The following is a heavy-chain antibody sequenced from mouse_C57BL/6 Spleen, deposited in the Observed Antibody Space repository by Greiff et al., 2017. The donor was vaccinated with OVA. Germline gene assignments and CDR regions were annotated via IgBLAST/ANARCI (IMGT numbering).Heavy chain of an antibody. Sequence: QVQLKESGPELVKPGASVKISCKASGYTFTDYYINWVKQRPGQGLEWIGWIYPGSGNTKYNEKFKGKATLTVDTYSSTAYMQLSSLTSEDSAVYFCARYYGSSYDPAWFAYWGQGTLVTVSA. CDR2: IYPGSGNT. CDR3: ARYYGSSYDPAWFAY. D-gene: IGHD1-1*01. CDR1: GYTFTDYY. J-gene: IGHJ3*01. V-gene: IGHV1-84*01.